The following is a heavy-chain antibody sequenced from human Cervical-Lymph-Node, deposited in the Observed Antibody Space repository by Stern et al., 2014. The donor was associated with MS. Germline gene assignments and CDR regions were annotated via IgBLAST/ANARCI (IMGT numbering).Heavy chain of an antibody. CDR2: ISHDGTKN. J-gene: IGHJ6*02. CDR1: GFTFSRHA. CDR3: ARDFGYTFIRGPENAQYGMDV. D-gene: IGHD5-24*01. Sequence: VQLEESGGGVVQPGRSLRLSCAASGFTFSRHAMHWVRQAPGKGLEWGAVISHDGTKNYYADSVKGRFTISRDNSKNTLYLQMNSLRVEDTALFYCARDFGYTFIRGPENAQYGMDVWGQGTTVTVSS. V-gene: IGHV3-30-3*01.